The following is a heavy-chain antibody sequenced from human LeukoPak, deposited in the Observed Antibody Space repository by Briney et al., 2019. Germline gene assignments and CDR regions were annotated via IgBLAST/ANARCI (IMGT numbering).Heavy chain of an antibody. CDR2: IYSGGRT. J-gene: IGHJ5*02. D-gene: IGHD2-2*01. CDR3: ARGYCSSTSCPPFDP. Sequence: GGSLRLSCAASGFTVSSNYMSWVRQAPGKGLDWVSVIYSGGRTYYADSVKGRFTISRDNSKNTLYLQMNSLRAEDTAVYYCARGYCSSTSCPPFDPWGQGTLVTVSS. V-gene: IGHV3-53*05. CDR1: GFTVSSNY.